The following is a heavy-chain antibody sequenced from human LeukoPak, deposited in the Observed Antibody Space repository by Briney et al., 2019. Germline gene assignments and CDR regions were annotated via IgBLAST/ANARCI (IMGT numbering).Heavy chain of an antibody. D-gene: IGHD6-19*01. CDR2: ISSSGSTI. J-gene: IGHJ6*03. CDR1: GFTFSDYY. Sequence: GGSLRLSCAASGFTFSDYYMSWIRQAPGKGLEWVSYISSSGSTIYYADSVKGRFTISRDNAKNSLYLQMNSLRTEDTAVYYCARIKEQWLAYYYYYMDVWGKGTTVTVSS. V-gene: IGHV3-11*01. CDR3: ARIKEQWLAYYYYYMDV.